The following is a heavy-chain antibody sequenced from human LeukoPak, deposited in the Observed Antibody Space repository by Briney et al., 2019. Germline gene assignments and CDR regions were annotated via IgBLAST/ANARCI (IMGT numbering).Heavy chain of an antibody. J-gene: IGHJ3*02. Sequence: GSLRLSCAASGFTFSSYAMHWVRQAPGKGLEWVAVISYDGSNKYYADSVKGRFSISRDNSKNTLYLQMNSLRAEDTAVYYCARGMVNLDAFDIWGQGTMVTVSS. CDR1: GFTFSSYA. CDR3: ARGMVNLDAFDI. CDR2: ISYDGSNK. V-gene: IGHV3-30*04. D-gene: IGHD5-18*01.